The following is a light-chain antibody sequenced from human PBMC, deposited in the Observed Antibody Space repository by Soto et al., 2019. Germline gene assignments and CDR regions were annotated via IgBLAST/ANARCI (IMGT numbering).Light chain of an antibody. CDR2: DAS. CDR1: QNIGSW. J-gene: IGKJ2*01. CDR3: QQYSDYPYT. Sequence: DIRMTQSPPTLSASVGDRVIITCRASQNIGSWLAWYQQKPGKAPNLLIYDASILEHGVPSRFSGSGSGTEFTLTISGLQPDDFAAYFCQQYSDYPYTFGQGTKLEIK. V-gene: IGKV1-5*01.